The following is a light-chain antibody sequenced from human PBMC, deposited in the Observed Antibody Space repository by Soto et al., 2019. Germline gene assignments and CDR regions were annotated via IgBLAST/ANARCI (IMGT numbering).Light chain of an antibody. CDR1: QSVTHNH. V-gene: IGKV3-20*01. CDR3: QQYAGSPYT. CDR2: MAS. J-gene: IGKJ2*01. Sequence: EIVLTQSPGTLSLSPGERATLSCRASQSVTHNHLAWYQQKRGQAPRLLIYMASASATGLPGRFSGSGSGTDFTRTISRLEPEDCAVYYCQQYAGSPYTFGQGTKLEI.